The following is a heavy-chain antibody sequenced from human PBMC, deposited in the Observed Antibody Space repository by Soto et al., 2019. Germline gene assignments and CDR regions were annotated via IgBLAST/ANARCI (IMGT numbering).Heavy chain of an antibody. CDR1: GGTFSSYA. V-gene: IGHV1-69*05. Sequence: GASVKVSCKASGGTFSSYAISWVRQAPGQGLEWMGWINPNSGTTNYAQKFQGRVTITRDTSTSTAYMELSSLRSDDTAVYYCARARMTTVTNFDYWGQGTLVTVSS. CDR3: ARARMTTVTNFDY. D-gene: IGHD4-17*01. CDR2: INPNSGTT. J-gene: IGHJ4*02.